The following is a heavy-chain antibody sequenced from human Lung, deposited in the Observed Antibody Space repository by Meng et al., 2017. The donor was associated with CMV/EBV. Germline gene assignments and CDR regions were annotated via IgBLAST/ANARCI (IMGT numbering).Heavy chain of an antibody. CDR1: GFTFSSYS. Sequence: SCAASGFTFSSYSMNWVRQAPGKGLEWVSSISSNGSYRYYADSVKGRFTVSRDNAKNSLYLQMNSLRAEDTAVYYCARDLRNPPTSFGGVRTHVRYFDSXGQGXLVTVSS. V-gene: IGHV3-21*01. CDR2: ISSNGSYR. CDR3: ARDLRNPPTSFGGVRTHVRYFDS. D-gene: IGHD3-3*01. J-gene: IGHJ4*02.